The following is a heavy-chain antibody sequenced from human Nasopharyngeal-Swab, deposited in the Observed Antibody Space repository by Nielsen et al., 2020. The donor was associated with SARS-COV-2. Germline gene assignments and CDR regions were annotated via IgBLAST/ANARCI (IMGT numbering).Heavy chain of an antibody. CDR1: GFTFNIYT. CDR3: AKESGGWQPYFDS. D-gene: IGHD6-19*01. Sequence: GESLKISCAASGFTFNIYTVNWVRQAPGKGLEWVSSITSTGAYIYYGGSVKGRFTISRDNARKSLYLQMNSLRAEDTAVYYCAKESGGWQPYFDSWGQGTLVTVSS. V-gene: IGHV3-21*01. CDR2: ITSTGAYI. J-gene: IGHJ4*02.